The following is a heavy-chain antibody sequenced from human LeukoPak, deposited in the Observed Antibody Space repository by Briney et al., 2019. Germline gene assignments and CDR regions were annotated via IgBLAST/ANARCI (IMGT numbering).Heavy chain of an antibody. Sequence: SETLSLTCTVSGDPVSSGSYYWSWIRQPPGRGLEWIGYIYYSGSTNYNPSLKSRVTISVDTSKNQFSLKLSSVTAADTAVYYCARVLTTVFDYWGQGTLVTVSS. J-gene: IGHJ4*02. D-gene: IGHD4-11*01. CDR3: ARVLTTVFDY. CDR1: GDPVSSGSYY. V-gene: IGHV4-61*01. CDR2: IYYSGST.